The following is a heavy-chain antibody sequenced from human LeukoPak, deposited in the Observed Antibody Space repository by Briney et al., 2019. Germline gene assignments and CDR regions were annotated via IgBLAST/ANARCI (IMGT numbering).Heavy chain of an antibody. D-gene: IGHD1-26*01. J-gene: IGHJ6*03. Sequence: GGSLRLSCAASGFTFSSYAMHWVRQAPGKGLEWVAVISYDGSKKYYADSVKGRFTISGDNSKNTQHLQMNSLRAEDTAVYYCARGPRVGAAGFVYYHYIDVWGKGTTVTVSS. CDR1: GFTFSSYA. CDR3: ARGPRVGAAGFVYYHYIDV. CDR2: ISYDGSKK. V-gene: IGHV3-30*04.